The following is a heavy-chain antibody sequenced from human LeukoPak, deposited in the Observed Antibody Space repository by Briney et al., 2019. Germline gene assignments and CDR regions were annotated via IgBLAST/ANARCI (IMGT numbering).Heavy chain of an antibody. CDR2: INKDGSNT. CDR1: GFTLITYW. V-gene: IGHV3-74*01. D-gene: IGHD6-13*01. Sequence: GGSLRLSCGACGFTLITYWMQWVRHAPGRGVVWVSRINKDGSNTNYADCVKGRYTIYRENGKNTLYLQMNCLRAEDTAVYSCALPSVAGPYFYFWGHATLVTFSS. J-gene: IGHJ4*01. CDR3: ALPSVAGPYFYF.